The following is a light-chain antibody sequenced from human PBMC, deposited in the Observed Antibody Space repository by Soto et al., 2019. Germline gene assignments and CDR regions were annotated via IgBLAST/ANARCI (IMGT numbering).Light chain of an antibody. Sequence: QSALTQPASVSGSPGQSITISCTGTSSDVGGYNYVSWYQQHQGKAPKLMIYEVSNRPSGVSNRFSGSKSGNTASLPISGLQAEDEDDYYCCSYTSSSIDYVFGTGTKLTVL. CDR3: CSYTSSSIDYV. CDR2: EVS. V-gene: IGLV2-14*01. J-gene: IGLJ1*01. CDR1: SSDVGGYNY.